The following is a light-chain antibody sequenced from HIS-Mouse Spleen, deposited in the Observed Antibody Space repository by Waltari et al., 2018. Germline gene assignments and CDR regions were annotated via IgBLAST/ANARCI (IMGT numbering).Light chain of an antibody. Sequence: QSALTQPPSVSGSPGQSVTISCTGTSSDVGSYNRVPWYQQPPGTAPKLMIYEVSNRPSGVPDRFSGSKSGNTASLTISGLQAEDEAEYYCSSYTSSSTVFGTGTKVTVL. CDR2: EVS. V-gene: IGLV2-18*02. CDR3: SSYTSSSTV. CDR1: SSDVGSYNR. J-gene: IGLJ1*01.